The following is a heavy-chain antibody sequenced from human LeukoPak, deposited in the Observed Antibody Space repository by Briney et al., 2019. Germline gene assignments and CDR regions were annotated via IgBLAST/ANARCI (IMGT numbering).Heavy chain of an antibody. CDR1: GFTFSNYG. CDR3: GKGSSGGEDLVH. J-gene: IGHJ4*02. Sequence: PGGSLRLSCAASGFTFSNYGMHWVRQAPGKGLEWVAVISYDGSNKYYRDSVKGRFTISRENSKNTMYLQMNSLKTEEKAVYYCGKGSSGGEDLVHWGQGTLVTVSP. D-gene: IGHD3-10*01. V-gene: IGHV3-30*18. CDR2: ISYDGSNK.